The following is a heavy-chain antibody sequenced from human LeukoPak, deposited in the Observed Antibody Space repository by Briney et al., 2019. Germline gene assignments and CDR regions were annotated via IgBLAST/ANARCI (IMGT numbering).Heavy chain of an antibody. CDR1: GFTFSSYS. CDR3: VRVAYTSDWHFDY. Sequence: GGSLRLSCADSGFTFSSYSMNWVRQAPGKGLEWVSSISSSSIYKYYADSVKDRFTISRDNAKNSLYLQMRSLKTEDTAVYHCVRVAYTSDWHFDYWGQGTLVTVSS. D-gene: IGHD6-19*01. J-gene: IGHJ4*02. CDR2: ISSSSIYK. V-gene: IGHV3-21*04.